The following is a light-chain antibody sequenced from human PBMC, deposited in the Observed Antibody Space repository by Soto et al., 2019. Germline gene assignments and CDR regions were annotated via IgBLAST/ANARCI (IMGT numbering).Light chain of an antibody. CDR3: QQYNSYPT. J-gene: IGKJ1*01. CDR1: QSISSW. Sequence: QMTHSPSTLSASVGDRVTITCRASQSISSWLAWYQQKPGKAPKLLIYKASSLESGVPSRFSGSGSGTEFTLTISSLQPDDFATYYCQQYNSYPTFGQGTKVDIK. V-gene: IGKV1-5*03. CDR2: KAS.